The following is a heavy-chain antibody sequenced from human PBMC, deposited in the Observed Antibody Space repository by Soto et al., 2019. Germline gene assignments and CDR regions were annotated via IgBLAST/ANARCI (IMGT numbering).Heavy chain of an antibody. Sequence: VQLVQSGAEVKKPGASVKVSCKASGYTFTSYAMHWVRQAPGQRLEWMGWINAGNGNTKYSQKFQGRVTITRDTFASTAYMELSSLRSEDTAVYYCATRGRSLGYYYGMDVWGQGTTVTVSS. D-gene: IGHD3-10*01. V-gene: IGHV1-3*01. CDR3: ATRGRSLGYYYGMDV. CDR2: INAGNGNT. CDR1: GYTFTSYA. J-gene: IGHJ6*02.